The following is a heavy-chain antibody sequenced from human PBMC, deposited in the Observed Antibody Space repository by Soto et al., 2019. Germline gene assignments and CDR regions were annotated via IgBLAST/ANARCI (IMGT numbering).Heavy chain of an antibody. V-gene: IGHV4-31*03. D-gene: IGHD3-9*01. Sequence: SETLSLTCTVSGGSISSGGYCWSWIRQHPGKGLEWIGYIYYSGSTYYNPSLKSRVTISVDTSKNQFSLKLSSVTAADTAVYYCARSVILTRYYTGDIDYWGQGTLVTVSS. CDR3: ARSVILTRYYTGDIDY. J-gene: IGHJ4*02. CDR1: GGSISSGGYC. CDR2: IYYSGST.